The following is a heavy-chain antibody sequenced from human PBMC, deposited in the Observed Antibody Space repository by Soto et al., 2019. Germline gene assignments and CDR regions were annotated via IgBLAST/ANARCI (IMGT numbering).Heavy chain of an antibody. Sequence: PGGSLRLSCAASGFTFSSYAMSWVRQAPGKGLEWVAAICYSGGNTYYADSVKGRFTISRDNSKNMLYLQMNSLRAEDTAVYYCAKVRVCGDYDLYYVRMYVWGQGTPGNGSS. CDR2: ICYSGGNT. CDR3: AKVRVCGDYDLYYVRMYV. J-gene: IGHJ6*01. V-gene: IGHV3-23*01. CDR1: GFTFSSYA. D-gene: IGHD1-26*01.